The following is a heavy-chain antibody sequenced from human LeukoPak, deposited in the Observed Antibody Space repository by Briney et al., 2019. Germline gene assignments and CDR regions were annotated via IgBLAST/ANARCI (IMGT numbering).Heavy chain of an antibody. CDR1: GGSISSHGYY. V-gene: IGHV4-39*01. D-gene: IGHD3-3*01. CDR3: ASQLAPYYDFWSGYYGSPYYFDY. Sequence: SETLSLTCIVSGGSISSHGYYWGWIRQPPGKGPVWIGSIYYSGSTYYNPSLKSRVTISVDTSKNQFSLKLSSVTAADTAVYYCASQLAPYYDFWSGYYGSPYYFDYWGQGTLVTVSS. CDR2: IYYSGST. J-gene: IGHJ4*02.